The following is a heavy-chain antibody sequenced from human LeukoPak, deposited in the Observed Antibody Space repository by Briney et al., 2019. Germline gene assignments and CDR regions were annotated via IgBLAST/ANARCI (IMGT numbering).Heavy chain of an antibody. V-gene: IGHV5-51*01. Sequence: GQSLTISCKGSGYSLTSYWIGWVRQMHGQGLEWMGIIYPADSDTRYSPSFQGQVTIPADKSISTAYLQWSSLRASDTAMYYCARLTPYYDSSGSRTSYGMDVWGQGTTVAVSS. CDR3: ARLTPYYDSSGSRTSYGMDV. CDR2: IYPADSDT. D-gene: IGHD3-22*01. CDR1: GYSLTSYW. J-gene: IGHJ6*02.